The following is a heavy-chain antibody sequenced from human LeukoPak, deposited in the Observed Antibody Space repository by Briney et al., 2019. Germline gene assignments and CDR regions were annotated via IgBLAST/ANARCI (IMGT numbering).Heavy chain of an antibody. CDR3: AKDGSDFWGDYYFDY. CDR1: GFTFSSYG. J-gene: IGHJ4*02. Sequence: GGSLRLSCAASGFTFSSYGMHWVRQAPGKGLEWVAFIRYDGSNKYYADSVKGRFTISRGNSKNTLYLQMNSLRAEGTAVYYCAKDGSDFWGDYYFDYWGQGTLVTVSS. V-gene: IGHV3-30*02. CDR2: IRYDGSNK. D-gene: IGHD3-3*01.